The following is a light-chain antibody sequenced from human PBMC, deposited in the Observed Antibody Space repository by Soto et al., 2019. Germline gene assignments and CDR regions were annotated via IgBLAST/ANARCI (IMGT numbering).Light chain of an antibody. J-gene: IGLJ1*01. CDR3: SSYSSTSSYV. CDR1: SSDIGSYKY. Sequence: QSALTQPASVSGSPGQSITISCTGTSSDIGSYKYVSWYQQLPDKAPKLIIYDVSNRPSGISSRFSGSKSGNTASLTISGLQAEDEADYYCSSYSSTSSYVFGTGTKPTVL. V-gene: IGLV2-14*03. CDR2: DVS.